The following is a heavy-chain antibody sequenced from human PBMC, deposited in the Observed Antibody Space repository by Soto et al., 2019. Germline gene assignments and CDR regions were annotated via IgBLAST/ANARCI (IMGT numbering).Heavy chain of an antibody. V-gene: IGHV1-18*01. Sequence: ASVKVSCKASGYAFTSYGISWVRQAPGQGLEWMGWISAYNGNTNYAQKLQGRVTMTTDTSTSTAYMELRSLRSDDTAVYYCANIKVKTYYYESIGYSVPDAFDSWGPGTMVTV. D-gene: IGHD3-22*01. J-gene: IGHJ3*02. CDR3: ANIKVKTYYYESIGYSVPDAFDS. CDR2: ISAYNGNT. CDR1: GYAFTSYG.